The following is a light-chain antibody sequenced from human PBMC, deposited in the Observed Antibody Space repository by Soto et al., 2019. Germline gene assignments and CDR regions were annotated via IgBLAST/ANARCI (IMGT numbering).Light chain of an antibody. CDR2: GAS. Sequence: EIVMTQSPATLSVSPGERATLSCRASQGISTNLAWYQQKPGQAPRLLIYGASTRAAGVPARFSGSGSGTEFTLTISGLQSDDFAVYYCQQYTNWPPWTFGQGTKV. V-gene: IGKV3-15*01. J-gene: IGKJ1*01. CDR1: QGISTN. CDR3: QQYTNWPPWT.